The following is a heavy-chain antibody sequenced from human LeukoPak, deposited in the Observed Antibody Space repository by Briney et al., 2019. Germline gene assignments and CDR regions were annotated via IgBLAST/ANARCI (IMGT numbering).Heavy chain of an antibody. V-gene: IGHV3-53*04. Sequence: PGGSLRLSCAASGFTVSSNYMSWVRQAPGKGLEWVSVIYSGGSTYYADSVKGRFTISRHDSKNTLYLQMNSLRAEDTAVYYCAVWGWFGELLLDYWGQGTLVTVSS. D-gene: IGHD3-10*01. J-gene: IGHJ4*02. CDR1: GFTVSSNY. CDR2: IYSGGST. CDR3: AVWGWFGELLLDY.